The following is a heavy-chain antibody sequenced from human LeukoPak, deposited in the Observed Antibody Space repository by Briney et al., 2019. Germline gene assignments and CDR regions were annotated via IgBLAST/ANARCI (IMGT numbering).Heavy chain of an antibody. J-gene: IGHJ4*02. CDR2: IYTRGRT. D-gene: IGHD2-15*01. Sequence: PGGSLTLSCAASGLSVSNNYMHWVRQAPAKGLEWVSVIYTRGRTFYADSVKGRFTIFRDNSNNTLSLQINSLRAEDTAIYYGARDPMEGYNVSLGCWGQGTLVTVSS. V-gene: IGHV3-53*01. CDR3: ARDPMEGYNVSLGC. CDR1: GLSVSNNY.